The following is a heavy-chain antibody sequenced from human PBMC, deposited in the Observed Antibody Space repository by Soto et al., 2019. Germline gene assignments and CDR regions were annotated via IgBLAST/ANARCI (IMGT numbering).Heavy chain of an antibody. J-gene: IGHJ6*02. D-gene: IGHD3-10*01. CDR2: INHSGST. CDR3: ARVRMGLLWFGNMDV. Sequence: QVQLQQWGAGLLKPSETLSLTCAVYGGSFSGYYWSWIRQPPGKGLERIGEINHSGSTNYNPSLKSRVTISVDTSKNQFSLKLSSVTAADTAVYYCARVRMGLLWFGNMDVWGQGTTVTVSS. V-gene: IGHV4-34*01. CDR1: GGSFSGYY.